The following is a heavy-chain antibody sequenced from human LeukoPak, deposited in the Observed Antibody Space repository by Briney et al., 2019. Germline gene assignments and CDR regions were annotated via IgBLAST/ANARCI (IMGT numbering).Heavy chain of an antibody. CDR3: ARQRLLVRGATNDY. CDR1: GYSFTSYC. V-gene: IGHV5-51*01. D-gene: IGHD3-10*01. Sequence: GESLKISCKGSGYSFTSYCIGWVRQMPGKGLEWMGIIYPSDSDTRYSPSFQGQVTISADKSISTAYQQWRSLRASDSAMYYCARQRLLVRGATNDYWGQGNLVTVSS. J-gene: IGHJ4*02. CDR2: IYPSDSDT.